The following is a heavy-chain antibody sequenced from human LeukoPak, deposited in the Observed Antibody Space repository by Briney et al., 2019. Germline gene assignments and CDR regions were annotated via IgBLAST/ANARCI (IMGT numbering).Heavy chain of an antibody. CDR1: GYNFTSYW. D-gene: IGHD1-20*01. CDR2: IYPGDSQT. CDR3: ARHDNWNSQECIDF. J-gene: IGHJ4*02. Sequence: GESLKISCKGSGYNFTSYWIGWVRQVPGKGLEWVGIIYPGDSQTRYSPSLQGQVAISADKSFSTAYLQWSRLKASDAAMYYCARHDNWNSQECIDFWGQGTLVTVSS. V-gene: IGHV5-51*01.